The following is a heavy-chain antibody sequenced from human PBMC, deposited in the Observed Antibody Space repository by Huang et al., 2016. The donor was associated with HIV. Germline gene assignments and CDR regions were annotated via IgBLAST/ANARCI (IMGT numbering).Heavy chain of an antibody. CDR1: TFTFGAYW. CDR2: IKKDESEK. Sequence: VESGGRLVQPGGSIRLSFVGSTFTFGAYWMSWVRQSPGKGLEWVANIKKDESEKYYVESVKGRFNISRDNAKKVLFLEMNNVRVEDTATYYCATKTAAMDIWGQGTTVTVS. D-gene: IGHD1-7*01. J-gene: IGHJ6*02. V-gene: IGHV3-7*01. CDR3: ATKTAAMDI.